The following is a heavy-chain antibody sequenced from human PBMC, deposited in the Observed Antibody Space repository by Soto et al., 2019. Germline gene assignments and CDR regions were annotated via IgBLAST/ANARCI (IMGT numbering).Heavy chain of an antibody. J-gene: IGHJ6*02. CDR3: AKDRYCSGGTCLNFYGMDV. V-gene: IGHV3-30*18. Sequence: GGSLRLSCAASGFTFSSYGIHWVRQAPGKGLEWVVVISYDGSNKYYADSVKGRFTISRDNSKNTLYLQMNSLRTEDTAMYYCAKDRYCSGGTCLNFYGMDVWGQGTTVTVSS. CDR1: GFTFSSYG. CDR2: ISYDGSNK. D-gene: IGHD2-15*01.